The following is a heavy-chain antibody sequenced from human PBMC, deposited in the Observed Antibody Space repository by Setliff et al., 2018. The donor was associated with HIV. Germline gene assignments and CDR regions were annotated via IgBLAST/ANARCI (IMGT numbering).Heavy chain of an antibody. CDR2: ILSTGERT. D-gene: IGHD3-22*01. CDR3: AKELAASGLGYFDS. CDR1: GFTFSNYA. J-gene: IGHJ4*02. V-gene: IGHV3-23*01. Sequence: GSLRLSCAASGFTFSNYAMSWVRQASGEGLEWVSAILSTGERTFYADSVKGRFTISRDNSKNTVYLQMNSLRAEDTAEYYCAKELAASGLGYFDSWGRGILVTVSS.